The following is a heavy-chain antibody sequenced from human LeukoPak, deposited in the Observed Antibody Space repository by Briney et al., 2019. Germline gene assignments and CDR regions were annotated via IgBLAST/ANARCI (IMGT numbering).Heavy chain of an antibody. CDR3: ARAWEAVAGNYGVVDY. V-gene: IGHV3-30*04. CDR1: GFTFSSYA. D-gene: IGHD4-17*01. J-gene: IGHJ4*02. Sequence: GGSLRLSCAASGFTFSSYAMHWVRQAPGKGLEWVALIPYDGSNKYYADSVKGRFTISRDNSKNTLYLEMNSLRTEDTAVYYCARAWEAVAGNYGVVDYWGRGTLVTVSS. CDR2: IPYDGSNK.